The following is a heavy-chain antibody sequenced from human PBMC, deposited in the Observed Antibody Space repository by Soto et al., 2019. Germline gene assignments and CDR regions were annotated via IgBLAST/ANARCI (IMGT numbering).Heavy chain of an antibody. CDR3: ARVALGDFWSGYYFDY. J-gene: IGHJ4*02. V-gene: IGHV4-30-2*01. CDR2: IYHSGST. CDR1: GGSISRGGYS. Sequence: PSETLSLTCAVSGGSISRGGYSWSWIRQAPGKGLEWIGYIYHSGSTYYNPSLKSRVTISVDRSKNQFSLKLSSVTAADTAVYYCARVALGDFWSGYYFDYWGQGTLVTVSS. D-gene: IGHD3-3*01.